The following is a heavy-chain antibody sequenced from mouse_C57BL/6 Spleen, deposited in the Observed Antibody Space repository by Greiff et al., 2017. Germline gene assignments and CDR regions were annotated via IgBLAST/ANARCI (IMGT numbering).Heavy chain of an antibody. Sequence: QVQLQQPGAELVRPGSSVKLSCKASGYTFTSYWMHWVKQRPIQGLEWIGNIDPSDSDTHYNQKFKDKATLTVDKSSSTAYMQLSSLTSEDSAVYCCAKEGNYYGYFDYWGQGTTLTVSS. V-gene: IGHV1-52*01. CDR3: AKEGNYYGYFDY. CDR1: GYTFTSYW. J-gene: IGHJ2*01. D-gene: IGHD1-1*01. CDR2: IDPSDSDT.